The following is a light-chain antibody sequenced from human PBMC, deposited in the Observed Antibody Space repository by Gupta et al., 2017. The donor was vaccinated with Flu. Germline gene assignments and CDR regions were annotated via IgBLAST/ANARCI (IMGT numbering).Light chain of an antibody. Sequence: QSALTQPASVSGSPGQSITISYTGTSSDVGALNYFSWYQQHPGKAPKLMIYEVSNRPSGVSNRFSGSKSGNTASLTISGLQAEDESDYYCSSYTTSSHVLFGGGTKLTVL. CDR3: SSYTTSSHVL. J-gene: IGLJ2*01. CDR1: SSDVGALNY. V-gene: IGLV2-14*01. CDR2: EVS.